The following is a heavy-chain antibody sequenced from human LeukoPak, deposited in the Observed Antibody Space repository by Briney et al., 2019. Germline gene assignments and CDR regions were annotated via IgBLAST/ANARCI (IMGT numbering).Heavy chain of an antibody. V-gene: IGHV3-74*01. CDR3: ARPLYGDFAKYFQR. D-gene: IGHD4-17*01. Sequence: GGSLRLSCAASGFSFSSNAMSWVRQAPGKGLVWVSHINKDGSSTSYADSVKGRFTISRDNAKNTLYLQMSSLRAEDTALYYCARPLYGDFAKYFQRWGQGTLVTVSS. CDR1: GFSFSSNA. CDR2: INKDGSST. J-gene: IGHJ1*01.